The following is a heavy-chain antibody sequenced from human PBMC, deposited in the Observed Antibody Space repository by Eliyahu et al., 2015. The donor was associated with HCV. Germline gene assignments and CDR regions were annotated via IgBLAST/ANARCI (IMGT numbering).Heavy chain of an antibody. D-gene: IGHD3-16*01. J-gene: IGHJ6*02. CDR2: ISSSATTI. CDR1: GFTFSNYE. V-gene: IGHV3-48*03. Sequence: DVQLVESGGGLLQPGGSLRLSCAASGFTFSNYEMNWVRQAPGKGLEWVSYISSSATTIYYADSVKGRFTISRDNAKNSLYLQMNSLRAEDTAVYYCARDLLGDYYYYTMDVWGQGTTVTVSS. CDR3: ARDLLGDYYYYTMDV.